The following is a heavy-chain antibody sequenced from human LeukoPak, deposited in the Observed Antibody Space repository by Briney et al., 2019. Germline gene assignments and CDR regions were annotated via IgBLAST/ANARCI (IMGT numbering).Heavy chain of an antibody. CDR2: ITDSGGST. CDR1: GFTFNNYA. V-gene: IGHV3-23*01. D-gene: IGHD6-25*01. J-gene: IGHJ6*02. CDR3: AKSSTSQRGYYGLDV. Sequence: GGSLRLSRAASGFTFNNYAMSWVRQAPGKGLEWVSFITDSGGSTYYADSVKGRFTISRDSSKNTLSLQMNSLRAEDTGVYYCAKSSTSQRGYYGLDVWGQGTTVTVSS.